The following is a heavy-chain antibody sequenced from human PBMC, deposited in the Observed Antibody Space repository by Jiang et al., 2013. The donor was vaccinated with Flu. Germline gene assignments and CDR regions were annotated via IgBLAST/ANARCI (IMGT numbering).Heavy chain of an antibody. D-gene: IGHD5-24*01. V-gene: IGHV5-51*01. CDR3: ARQGWRWLQFDAFDI. J-gene: IGHJ3*02. CDR2: IYPGDSDT. Sequence: LEWMGIIYPGDSDTRYSPSFQGQVTISADKSISTAYLQWSSLKASDTAMYYCARQGWRWLQFDAFDIWGQGTMVTVSS.